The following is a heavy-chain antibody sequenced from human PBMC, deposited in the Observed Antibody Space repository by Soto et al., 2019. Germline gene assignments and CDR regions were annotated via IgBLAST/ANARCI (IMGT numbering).Heavy chain of an antibody. CDR1: GYTFTSYG. D-gene: IGHD1-26*01. CDR2: VSAYNGNT. J-gene: IGHJ4*02. V-gene: IGHV1-18*01. CDR3: ARRIGWEPLDY. Sequence: QVQLVQSGAEVKKPGASVKVSCKESGYTFTSYGISWVLQAPGQGLEWMGWVSAYNGNTNLAQKLQGKFTMTTDTTTSTAYIEPRSLRSDDTTVYDCARRIGWEPLDYWGQRKLVTVSS.